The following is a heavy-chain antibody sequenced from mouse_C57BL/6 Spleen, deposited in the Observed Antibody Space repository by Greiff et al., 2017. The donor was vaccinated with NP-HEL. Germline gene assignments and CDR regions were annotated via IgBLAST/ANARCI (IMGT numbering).Heavy chain of an antibody. J-gene: IGHJ2*01. CDR2: INYDGSST. D-gene: IGHD1-1*01. V-gene: IGHV5-16*01. CDR1: GFTFSDYY. CDR3: ARDGPYYYGSSLGYFDY. Sequence: EVQRVESEGGLVQPGSSMKLSCTASGFTFSDYYMAWVRQVPEKGLEWVANINYDGSSTYYLDSLKSRFIISRDNAKNILYLQMSSLKSEDTATYYCARDGPYYYGSSLGYFDYWGQGTTLTVSS.